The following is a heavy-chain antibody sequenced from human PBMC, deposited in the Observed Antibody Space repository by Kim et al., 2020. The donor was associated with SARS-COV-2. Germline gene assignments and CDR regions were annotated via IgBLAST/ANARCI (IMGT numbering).Heavy chain of an antibody. V-gene: IGHV4-30-2*05. CDR3: ARDRSATVTFSDAFDI. Sequence: PSLTSGVTISVDTSKNQFALKLSSVTAADTAVYYCARDRSATVTFSDAFDIWGQGTMVTVSS. D-gene: IGHD4-17*01. J-gene: IGHJ3*02.